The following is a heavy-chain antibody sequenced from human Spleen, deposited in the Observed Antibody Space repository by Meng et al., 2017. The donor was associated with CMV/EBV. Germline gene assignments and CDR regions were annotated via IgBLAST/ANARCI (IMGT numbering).Heavy chain of an antibody. CDR3: ARVAAAGRGMDV. CDR2: ISSSSSYI. J-gene: IGHJ6*02. CDR1: GFTFSSYG. D-gene: IGHD6-13*01. Sequence: GESLKISCAASGFTFSSYGMNWVRQAPGKGLEWVSSISSSSSYIYYADSVKGRFTISRDNAKNSLYLQMNSLRAEDTAVYYCARVAAAGRGMDVWGQGTTVTVSS. V-gene: IGHV3-21*01.